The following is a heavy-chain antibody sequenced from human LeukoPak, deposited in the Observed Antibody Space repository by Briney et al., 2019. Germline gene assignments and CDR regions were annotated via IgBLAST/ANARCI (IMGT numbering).Heavy chain of an antibody. CDR2: IIPILGIA. V-gene: IGHV1-69*04. CDR1: VGTFSSYA. J-gene: IGHJ4*02. D-gene: IGHD5/OR15-5a*01. Sequence: ASVNVSCKASVGTFSSYAISWVRQAPGQGLEWMGRIIPILGIANYAQKFQGRVTITADKSTSTSYMELSSLRSEDTDLYSCAGAYSIFFYWGQGTLVTVSS. CDR3: AGAYSIFFY.